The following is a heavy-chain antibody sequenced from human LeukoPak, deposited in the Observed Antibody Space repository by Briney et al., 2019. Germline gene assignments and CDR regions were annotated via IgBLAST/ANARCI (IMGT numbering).Heavy chain of an antibody. CDR1: GGSISSSSYY. CDR3: ASYPAPYYYDSSGYGAFDI. V-gene: IGHV4-39*01. J-gene: IGHJ3*02. Sequence: SETLSLTCTVSGGSISSSSYYWGWIRQPPGKGLEWIGSIYYSGSTYYNPSLKSRVTISVDTSKNQFSLKLSSVTAADTAVYYCASYPAPYYYDSSGYGAFDIWGQGTMVTVSS. D-gene: IGHD3-22*01. CDR2: IYYSGST.